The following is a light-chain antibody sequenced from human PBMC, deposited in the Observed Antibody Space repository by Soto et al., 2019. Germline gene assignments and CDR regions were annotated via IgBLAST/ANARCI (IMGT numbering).Light chain of an antibody. V-gene: IGKV3-20*01. CDR3: QQSGSSSWT. J-gene: IGKJ1*01. Sequence: EIVLTQSPGTLSLSPGERATLSCRASQSVSSSYLAWYQQKPGQAPGLLIYGASRRATGIPDRFSGSGSGTDFTLTISRLEPEDFAVYYCQQSGSSSWTFGQGTKVEIK. CDR2: GAS. CDR1: QSVSSSY.